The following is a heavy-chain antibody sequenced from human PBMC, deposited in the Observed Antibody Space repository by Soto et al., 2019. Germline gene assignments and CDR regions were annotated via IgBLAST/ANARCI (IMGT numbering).Heavy chain of an antibody. J-gene: IGHJ4*02. CDR2: ISYDGGLQ. Sequence: QAQLVESGGGVVQPGRSLRLSCAASGFTFSSYGMHWVRQAPGTGLEWVAVISYDGGLQHYADSVKGRFTISRDNSKNMVILQMNSLRAEETAGYYCVSDRGYGHASVPYSWGQGTLVSVSS. V-gene: IGHV3-30*03. CDR1: GFTFSSYG. CDR3: VSDRGYGHASVPYS. D-gene: IGHD5-18*01.